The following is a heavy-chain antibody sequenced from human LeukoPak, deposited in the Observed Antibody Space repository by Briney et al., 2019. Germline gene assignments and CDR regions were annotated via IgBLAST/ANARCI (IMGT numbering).Heavy chain of an antibody. CDR2: LSRGGGTT. J-gene: IGHJ4*02. CDR1: GFNFNMFA. D-gene: IGHD2-8*01. CDR3: AKEQRIRRCSEGVCMEGYYFDY. Sequence: PGGSLRLSCTGSGFNFNMFAMNWVRQAPGQGLEWVSGLSRGGGTTNYADSVKGRFTISRDKSKNMVFLQMNSLRPEDTAVYYCAKEQRIRRCSEGVCMEGYYFDYWGQGSLVTVSS. V-gene: IGHV3-23*01.